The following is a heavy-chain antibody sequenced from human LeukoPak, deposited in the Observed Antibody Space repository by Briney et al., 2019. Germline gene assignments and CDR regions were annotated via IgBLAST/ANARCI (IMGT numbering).Heavy chain of an antibody. CDR1: GYTFTSYA. Sequence: ASVKVSCKASGYTFTSYAMNWVRQAPGQGLEWMGWINTNTGNPTYAQGFTGRFVFSLDTSVSTAYLQISSLKAEDTAVYYCARCRVRGAECRPNWFDPWGQGTLVTVSS. J-gene: IGHJ5*02. V-gene: IGHV7-4-1*02. D-gene: IGHD3-10*01. CDR3: ARCRVRGAECRPNWFDP. CDR2: INTNTGNP.